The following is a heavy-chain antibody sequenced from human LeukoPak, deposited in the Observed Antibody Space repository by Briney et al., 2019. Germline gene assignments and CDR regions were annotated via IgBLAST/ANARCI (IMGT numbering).Heavy chain of an antibody. Sequence: GGSLRLSCAASGFTFSSYAMHWVRQAPGKGLEWVGVISYDGSNKYYADSVKGRFTISRDNSKNTLYLQMNSLRAEDTAVYYCAREDGDYGMDVWGQGTTVTVSS. CDR1: GFTFSSYA. CDR2: ISYDGSNK. J-gene: IGHJ6*02. V-gene: IGHV3-30-3*01. D-gene: IGHD4-17*01. CDR3: AREDGDYGMDV.